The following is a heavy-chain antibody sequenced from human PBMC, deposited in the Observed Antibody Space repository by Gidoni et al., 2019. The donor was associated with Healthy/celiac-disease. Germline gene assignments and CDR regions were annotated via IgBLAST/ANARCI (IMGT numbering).Heavy chain of an antibody. CDR2: INPSGSST. J-gene: IGHJ4*02. D-gene: IGHD1-26*01. CDR3: ARGDSGSYSSGY. Sequence: QVQLVQSGAEVHKPGASVKVSCKASGYTFTSYYMHWVRQAPGQGLEWMGIINPSGSSTSYAQKFQGRVTMTRDTSTSTDYMELSSLRSEGTAVYYCARGDSGSYSSGYWGQRTLVTVSS. V-gene: IGHV1-46*01. CDR1: GYTFTSYY.